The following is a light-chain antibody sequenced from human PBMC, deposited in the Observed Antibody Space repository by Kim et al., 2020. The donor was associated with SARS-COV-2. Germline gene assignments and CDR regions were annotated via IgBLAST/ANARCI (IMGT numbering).Light chain of an antibody. V-gene: IGKV1-17*01. CDR3: LKHSTYPIT. Sequence: VHVVNRVTITGRASQDIRNELGWYQQNPGRAPKRLIDGAAKLESGVPSRFSGSGSGTEFTLTISSVQPEEFATYFCLKHSTYPITLDQGTRMEIK. CDR1: QDIRNE. J-gene: IGKJ5*01. CDR2: GAA.